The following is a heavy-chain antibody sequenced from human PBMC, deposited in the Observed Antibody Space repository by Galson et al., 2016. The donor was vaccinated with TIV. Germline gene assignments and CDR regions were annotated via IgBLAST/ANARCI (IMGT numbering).Heavy chain of an antibody. J-gene: IGHJ6*03. Sequence: SLRLSCAATRFTFADYTMHWVRQRPGKGLEWVSVISWNSGSKVYADSVKGRFIISRDNAKNSLYLQMNSLTTEDTALYYCAKGQLRAARRFYYMDVWGNGTTVTVSS. V-gene: IGHV3-9*01. CDR2: ISWNSGSK. CDR3: AKGQLRAARRFYYMDV. CDR1: RFTFADYT.